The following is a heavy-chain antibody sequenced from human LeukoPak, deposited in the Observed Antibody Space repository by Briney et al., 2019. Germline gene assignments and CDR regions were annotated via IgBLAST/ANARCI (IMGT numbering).Heavy chain of an antibody. CDR2: IIPILGTA. CDR1: GGTFSSYS. Sequence: SVKVSCKASGGTFSSYSISWVRQAPGQGLEWMGRIIPILGTANYAQKFQGRVTITADESTSTAYMELSSLRSEDTAVYYCARVIVVVPAAILGWFKPGGQGTLVTV. CDR3: ARVIVVVPAAILGWFKP. D-gene: IGHD2-2*02. J-gene: IGHJ5*02. V-gene: IGHV1-69*11.